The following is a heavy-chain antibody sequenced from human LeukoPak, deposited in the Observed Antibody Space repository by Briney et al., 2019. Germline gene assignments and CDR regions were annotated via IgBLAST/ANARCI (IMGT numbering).Heavy chain of an antibody. Sequence: GRSLRLSCAASGFTFSSYGMHWVRQAPGKGLEWVAVISYDGSSKYYADSVKGRFTISRDNSKNTLYLQMNSLRAEDTAVYYCAKDEYSSSTNWYFGLWGRGTLVTVSS. D-gene: IGHD6-13*01. CDR2: ISYDGSSK. J-gene: IGHJ2*01. CDR3: AKDEYSSSTNWYFGL. V-gene: IGHV3-30*18. CDR1: GFTFSSYG.